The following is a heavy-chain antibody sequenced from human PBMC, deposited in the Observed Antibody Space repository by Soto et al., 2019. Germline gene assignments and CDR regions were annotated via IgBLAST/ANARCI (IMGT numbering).Heavy chain of an antibody. J-gene: IGHJ6*02. CDR1: GGSISSGGYY. CDR2: IYYSGST. Sequence: QVQLQESGPGLVKPSQTLSLTGTVSGGSISSGGYYWSWIRQHPGKGLEWIGYIYYSGSTYYKPSLKSRVTIAVDTAKNQFSLKLSSVTAADTAVYYCARVRRDGYNRGYYGMDVWGQGTTVTVSS. V-gene: IGHV4-31*03. D-gene: IGHD5-12*01. CDR3: ARVRRDGYNRGYYGMDV.